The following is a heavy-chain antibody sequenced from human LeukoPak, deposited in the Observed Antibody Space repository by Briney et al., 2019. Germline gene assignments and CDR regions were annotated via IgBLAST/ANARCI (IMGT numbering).Heavy chain of an antibody. Sequence: GGSLRLSCAASGFTVSSNYMSWVRQAPGKGLEWVSVIYSGGSAYYADSVKGRFTISRDNSKNTLYLQMNSLRAEDTAVYYCARGGSSGWTSDWFDPWGQGTLVTVSS. CDR3: ARGGSSGWTSDWFDP. J-gene: IGHJ5*02. CDR2: IYSGGSA. CDR1: GFTVSSNY. V-gene: IGHV3-53*01. D-gene: IGHD6-19*01.